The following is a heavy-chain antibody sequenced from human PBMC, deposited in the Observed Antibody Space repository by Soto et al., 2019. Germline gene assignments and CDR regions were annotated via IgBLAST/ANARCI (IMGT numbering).Heavy chain of an antibody. V-gene: IGHV1-18*04. CDR3: ARSLRFLSPADWFDP. D-gene: IGHD3-3*01. J-gene: IGHJ5*02. CDR2: ISAYNGNT. CDR1: GYTFTGYG. Sequence: QVQLVQSGAEVKKPGASVKVSCKASGYTFTGYGISWVRQAPGQGLEWMGWISAYNGNTNYAQKLQGRVTMTTDTSTSTAYMELRSLRSDDTAVYYCARSLRFLSPADWFDPWGQGTLVTVSS.